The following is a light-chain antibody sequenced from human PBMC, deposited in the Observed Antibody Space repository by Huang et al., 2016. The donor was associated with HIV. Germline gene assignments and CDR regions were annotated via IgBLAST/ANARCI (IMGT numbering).Light chain of an antibody. CDR1: QSVSNE. CDR3: QQYNDWPWT. V-gene: IGKV3-15*01. Sequence: EIVMTQSPGTLSVSPGERATLSCRASQSVSNEVARFQQKPGQAPRILIYGANIRPSGTPAGFSGSGSGTEFTLTISSLQSEDFAIYYCQQYNDWPWTFGQGTKVEIK. CDR2: GAN. J-gene: IGKJ1*01.